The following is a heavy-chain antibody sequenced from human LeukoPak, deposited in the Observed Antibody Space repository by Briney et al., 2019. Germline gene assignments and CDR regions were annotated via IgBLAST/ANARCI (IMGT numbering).Heavy chain of an antibody. CDR3: ARIHPCSGYPSNNWFDP. Sequence: ASVKVSCKPSGYTFTGYYMHWVRQAPVQGLEWMGWINPNSGDTNYAQKFQGRVTMTRDTSISTAYMELSRLRSDDTAVYYCARIHPCSGYPSNNWFDPWGQGTLVTVSS. J-gene: IGHJ5*02. CDR2: INPNSGDT. D-gene: IGHD2-15*01. CDR1: GYTFTGYY. V-gene: IGHV1-2*02.